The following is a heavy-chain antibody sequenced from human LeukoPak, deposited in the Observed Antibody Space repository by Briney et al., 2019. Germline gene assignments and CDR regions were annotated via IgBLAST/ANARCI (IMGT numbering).Heavy chain of an antibody. D-gene: IGHD3-10*01. CDR1: GGSISSSSYY. CDR3: ARRYVWFGPGGAFDI. J-gene: IGHJ3*02. CDR2: INHSGST. Sequence: SETLSLTCTVSGGSISSSSYYWSWIRQPPGKGLEWIGEINHSGSTNYNPSLKSRVTISVDTSKNQFSLKLSSVTAADTAVYYCARRYVWFGPGGAFDIWGQGTMVTVSS. V-gene: IGHV4-39*07.